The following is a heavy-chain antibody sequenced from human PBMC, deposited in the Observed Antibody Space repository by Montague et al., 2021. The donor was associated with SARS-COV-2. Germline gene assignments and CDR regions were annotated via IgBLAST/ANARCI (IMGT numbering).Heavy chain of an antibody. Sequence: TLSLTCTVSGASISTCIYYWSWIRQPAGKGLEWIGRIRTTGHTDYNSSLESRVFMAVDTSTNQFSLSLTSLTAADTAVYFCARFGSGTLEFDLWGQGTLVTVSS. CDR2: IRTTGHT. CDR3: ARFGSGTLEFDL. D-gene: IGHD1-26*01. V-gene: IGHV4-61*02. CDR1: GASISTCIYY. J-gene: IGHJ4*02.